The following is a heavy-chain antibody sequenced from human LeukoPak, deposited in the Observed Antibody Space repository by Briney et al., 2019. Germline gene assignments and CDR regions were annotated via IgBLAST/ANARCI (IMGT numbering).Heavy chain of an antibody. Sequence: ASVKVSCKASGYTFTDYYIHWVRQAPGQGLEWMGWITPNRGGTNYAQKFQGRVTMTRDTSISTAYMELSRLRSDDTAAYYCARALDIVATIGGNWFDPWGQGTLVTVSS. CDR1: GYTFTDYY. D-gene: IGHD5-12*01. CDR2: ITPNRGGT. CDR3: ARALDIVATIGGNWFDP. J-gene: IGHJ5*02. V-gene: IGHV1-2*02.